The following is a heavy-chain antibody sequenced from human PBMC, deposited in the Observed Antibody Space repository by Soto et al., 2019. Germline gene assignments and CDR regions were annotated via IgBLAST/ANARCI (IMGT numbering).Heavy chain of an antibody. J-gene: IGHJ4*02. D-gene: IGHD3-16*02. CDR1: GGSISGGDYY. Sequence: PSETLSLTCTVSGGSISGGDYYWSWIRQPPGKGLEWIGYIYYSGSTYYNPSLKSRVTISVDTSKNQFSLKLSSVTAADTAVYYYARVDDYVWGSYRGGLDYWGQGTLVTVSS. V-gene: IGHV4-30-4*01. CDR2: IYYSGST. CDR3: ARVDDYVWGSYRGGLDY.